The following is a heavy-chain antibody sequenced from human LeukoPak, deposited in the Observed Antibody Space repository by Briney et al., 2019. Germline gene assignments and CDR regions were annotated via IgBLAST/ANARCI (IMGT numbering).Heavy chain of an antibody. J-gene: IGHJ4*02. CDR1: GFTFSDYY. D-gene: IGHD1-26*01. CDR2: ISSSGSTI. CDR3: ARLRYSGSYFSNY. Sequence: PGGSLRLSCAASGFTFSDYYMSWIRQAPGKGLEWVSYISSSGSTIYYADSVKGRFTISRDNAKNSLYLQMNSLRAEDTAVYYCARLRYSGSYFSNYWGQGTLSPSPQ. V-gene: IGHV3-11*01.